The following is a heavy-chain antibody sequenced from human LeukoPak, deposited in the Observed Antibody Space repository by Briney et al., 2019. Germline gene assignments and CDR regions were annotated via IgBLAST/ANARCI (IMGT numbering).Heavy chain of an antibody. CDR1: GFTFSNYW. CDR2: IKEDGSEK. CDR3: ASGRQLGY. Sequence: GGSLRLSCAASGFTFSNYWMGWVRQAPGKGLEWVANIKEDGSEKYYVDSVKGRFTISRDNARNSLYLQMNSLRAEDTAVYYCASGRQLGYWGQGTLVTVSS. J-gene: IGHJ4*02. D-gene: IGHD6-13*01. V-gene: IGHV3-7*01.